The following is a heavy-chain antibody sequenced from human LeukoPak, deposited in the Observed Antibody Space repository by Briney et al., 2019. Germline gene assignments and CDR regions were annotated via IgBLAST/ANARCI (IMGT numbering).Heavy chain of an antibody. J-gene: IGHJ4*02. V-gene: IGHV1-2*02. CDR2: INPNSGGT. CDR1: GHTFTGYY. CDR3: ARVNAVYSSSWHFDY. D-gene: IGHD6-13*01. Sequence: ASVKVSCKASGHTFTGYYMHWVRQAPGQGLEWMGWINPNSGGTNYAQKFQGRVTMTRDTSISTAYMELSRLRSDDTAVYYCARVNAVYSSSWHFDYWGQGTLVTVSS.